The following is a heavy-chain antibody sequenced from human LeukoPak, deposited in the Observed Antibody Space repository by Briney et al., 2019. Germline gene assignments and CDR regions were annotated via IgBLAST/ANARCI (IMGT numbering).Heavy chain of an antibody. J-gene: IGHJ3*02. Sequence: GGSLRLSCAASGFTFSSYSMNWVRQAPGKGLEWVSYISSSSSTIYYADSVKGRFTISRDNAKNSLYLQMNSLRDEDTAVYYCARDLIDYLPDAFDIWGQGTMVTVSS. CDR2: ISSSSSTI. CDR3: ARDLIDYLPDAFDI. V-gene: IGHV3-48*02. CDR1: GFTFSSYS. D-gene: IGHD4-11*01.